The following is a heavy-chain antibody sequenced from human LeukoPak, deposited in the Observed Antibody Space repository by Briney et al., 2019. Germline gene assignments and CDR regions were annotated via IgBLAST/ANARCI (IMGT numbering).Heavy chain of an antibody. CDR1: GGSISSSSYY. D-gene: IGHD3-10*01. CDR2: INHSGST. CDR3: ARAALTHYSRSYYYGMDV. J-gene: IGHJ6*02. Sequence: ETLSLTCTVSGGSISSSSYYWGWLRQPPGKGLEWIGEINHSGSTNYNPSLKSRVTISVDTSKNQFSLKLSSVTAADTAVYYCARAALTHYSRSYYYGMDVWGQGTTVTVSS. V-gene: IGHV4-39*07.